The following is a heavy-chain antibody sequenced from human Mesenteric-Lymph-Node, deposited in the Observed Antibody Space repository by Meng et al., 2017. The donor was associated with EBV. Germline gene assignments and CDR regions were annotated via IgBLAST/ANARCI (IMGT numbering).Heavy chain of an antibody. CDR3: VRCGAVTLVQGGPDH. J-gene: IGHJ4*02. V-gene: IGHV4-34*01. Sequence: QVQILQVGAGLVQPSEPLSLTCGVSGGSFGGYFWSWIRQPPGKGLEWIGEINRVGSTNYNPSLKSRLTMSVDASKNHFSLKLTSVTAADTAVYYCVRCGAVTLVQGGPDHWGQGTLVTVSS. CDR2: INRVGST. CDR1: GGSFGGYF. D-gene: IGHD3-10*01.